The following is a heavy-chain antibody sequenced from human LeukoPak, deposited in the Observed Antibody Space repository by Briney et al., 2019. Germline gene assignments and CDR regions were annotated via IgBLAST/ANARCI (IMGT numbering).Heavy chain of an antibody. J-gene: IGHJ6*03. CDR1: GFTFSSYW. Sequence: GGSLRLSCAASGFTFSSYWMSWVRQAPGKGLEWVANIKQDGSEKYYVDSVKGRFTISRDNAKNSLYLQMNSLRAEDTAVYYCARDWETYYDFWSGYYTAYYYMDVWGKGTTVTVSS. D-gene: IGHD3-3*01. V-gene: IGHV3-7*01. CDR3: ARDWETYYDFWSGYYTAYYYMDV. CDR2: IKQDGSEK.